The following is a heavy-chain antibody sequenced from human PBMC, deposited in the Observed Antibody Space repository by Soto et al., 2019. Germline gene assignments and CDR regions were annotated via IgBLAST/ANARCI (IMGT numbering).Heavy chain of an antibody. CDR1: GFTFRNHA. J-gene: IGHJ5*02. V-gene: IGHV3-23*01. D-gene: IGHD3-16*01. Sequence: EVQLLESGGGLVQPGGSLRLSCAASGFTFRNHAMSWVRQAPGKGLEWVSSIGGSGGTTYYADFVKGRFTISRDNSKKALYVQRNGVGAEVSVVYYGARDRGRGLDLVWGLFGPWGQGALVTVS. CDR2: IGGSGGTT. CDR3: ARDRGRGLDLVWGLFGP.